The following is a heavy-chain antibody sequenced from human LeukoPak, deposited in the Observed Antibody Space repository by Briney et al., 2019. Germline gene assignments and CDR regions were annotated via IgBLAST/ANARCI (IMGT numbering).Heavy chain of an antibody. CDR2: IADGGETT. V-gene: IGHV3-23*01. CDR1: GFTFSNYG. Sequence: GGSLRVSCAVSGFTFSNYGMSWVRQARGMGLEWVSAIADGGETTYYADSVKGRFTISRDYSKNTLHLQMNSVRAEDTAVYYCARKAARTSGYDYWGQGILVTVSS. CDR3: ARKAARTSGYDY. J-gene: IGHJ4*02. D-gene: IGHD3-22*01.